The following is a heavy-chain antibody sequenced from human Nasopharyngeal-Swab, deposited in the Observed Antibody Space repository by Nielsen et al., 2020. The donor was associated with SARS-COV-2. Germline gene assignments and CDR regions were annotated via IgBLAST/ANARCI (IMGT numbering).Heavy chain of an antibody. V-gene: IGHV3-30*18. D-gene: IGHD3-16*01. Sequence: GESLKISCAASGFPFSNYAMHWVRQAPGKGLEWVAVISYDGSNKYYADSVKGRFTISRDNSKNTLYLQMNSLRAEDTAVYYCAKGGVYFDYWGQGTLVTVSS. J-gene: IGHJ4*02. CDR3: AKGGVYFDY. CDR1: GFPFSNYA. CDR2: ISYDGSNK.